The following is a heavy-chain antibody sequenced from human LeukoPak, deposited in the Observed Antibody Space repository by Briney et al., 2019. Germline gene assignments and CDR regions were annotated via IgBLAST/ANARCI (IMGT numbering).Heavy chain of an antibody. D-gene: IGHD3-22*01. CDR3: ARVVTMIVVGFSAYDAFDI. CDR1: GGSISSGGYS. CDR2: ISYSGST. Sequence: SETLSLTCAVSGGSISSGGYSWSWIRQPPGKGLEWIGYISYSGSTYYNPSLKSRVSISGDTSKNQFSLNLSSVTAADTAVYYCARVVTMIVVGFSAYDAFDIWGQGTMVTVSS. V-gene: IGHV4-30-4*07. J-gene: IGHJ3*02.